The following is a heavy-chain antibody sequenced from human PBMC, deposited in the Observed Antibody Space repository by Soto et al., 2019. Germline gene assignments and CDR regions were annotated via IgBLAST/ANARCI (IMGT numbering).Heavy chain of an antibody. CDR3: ARDYYGSGSLNWFDP. CDR1: GYTFTSYG. J-gene: IGHJ5*02. D-gene: IGHD3-10*01. Sequence: QVQLVQSGAEVKKPGASVKVSCKASGYTFTSYGISWVRQAPGQGLEWMGWISAYNGNTNYAQKRQGRVTMTTDTSTITAYMELRSLRSDDTAVYYCARDYYGSGSLNWFDPWGQGTLVTVSS. CDR2: ISAYNGNT. V-gene: IGHV1-18*04.